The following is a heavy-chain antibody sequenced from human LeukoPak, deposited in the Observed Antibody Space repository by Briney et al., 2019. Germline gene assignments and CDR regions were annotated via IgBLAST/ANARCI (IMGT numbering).Heavy chain of an antibody. CDR3: ARGGYSSSWYLDY. D-gene: IGHD6-13*01. V-gene: IGHV5-51*01. CDR1: GYSFTSYW. J-gene: IGHJ4*02. Sequence: GESLKISCKGSGYSFTSYWIGWVRQLSGKGLEWMGIIYPGDSDTRYSPSFQGQVTISADKSISTAYLQWSSLKASDTAMYYCARGGYSSSWYLDYWGQGTLVTVSS. CDR2: IYPGDSDT.